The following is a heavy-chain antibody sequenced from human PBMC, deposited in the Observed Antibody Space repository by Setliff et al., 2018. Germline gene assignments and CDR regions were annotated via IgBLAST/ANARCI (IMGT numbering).Heavy chain of an antibody. CDR3: ARDRTAYSYGLDV. CDR2: IYHNGNT. D-gene: IGHD5-18*01. Sequence: SETLSLTCTVSGGSISPYFWSWIRQPPGKGLEWIGYIYHNGNTNFNPSLKTRVTMSVDPSKNQFALNLRSVTAADTAVYYCARDRTAYSYGLDVWAQGTTVTVSS. J-gene: IGHJ6*02. CDR1: GGSISPYF. V-gene: IGHV4-59*01.